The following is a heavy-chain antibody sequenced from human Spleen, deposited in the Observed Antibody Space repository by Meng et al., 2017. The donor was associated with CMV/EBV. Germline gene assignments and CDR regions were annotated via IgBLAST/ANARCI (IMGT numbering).Heavy chain of an antibody. V-gene: IGHV4-4*07. CDR2: IFTSGST. CDR3: ARGAHYYPRYFDY. J-gene: IGHJ4*02. D-gene: IGHD3-10*01. Sequence: QGKLEESGPGLVKPSETLFITCIVSGGSIGTYYWTWIRQPAGKGLEWIGHIFTSGSTNYNPSLKSRVTMSIDPSKNQFSLKLSSVTAADTAVYYCARGAHYYPRYFDYWGQGALVTVSS. CDR1: GGSIGTYY.